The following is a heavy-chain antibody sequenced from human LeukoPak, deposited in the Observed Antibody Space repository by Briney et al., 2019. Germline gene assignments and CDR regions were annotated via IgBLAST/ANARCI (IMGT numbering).Heavy chain of an antibody. Sequence: PSGTLSLTCAVSDDSISSTNWWSWVRQPPGKGLEWIGEIYHSGSTNYSPSLKSRVTISVDKYKNQFSLKLTSVTAADTAMYYCARGGTGYIDCWGQGTLVTVSS. J-gene: IGHJ4*02. CDR1: DDSISSTNW. CDR3: ARGGTGYIDC. CDR2: IYHSGST. V-gene: IGHV4-4*02. D-gene: IGHD6-25*01.